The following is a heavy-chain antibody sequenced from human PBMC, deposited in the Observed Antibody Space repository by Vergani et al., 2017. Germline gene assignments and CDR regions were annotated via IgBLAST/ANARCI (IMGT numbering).Heavy chain of an antibody. CDR3: ARDLAYCSSTSCSNYYYYYGMDV. J-gene: IGHJ6*02. D-gene: IGHD2-2*01. V-gene: IGHV1-3*01. Sequence: QVQLVQSGAEVKKPGASVTVSCKASGYTFTSYAMHWVRQAPGQRLEWMGWINAGNGNTKYSQKFQGRVTITRDTSASTAYMELSSLRSEDTAVYYCARDLAYCSSTSCSNYYYYYGMDVWGQGTTVTVSS. CDR1: GYTFTSYA. CDR2: INAGNGNT.